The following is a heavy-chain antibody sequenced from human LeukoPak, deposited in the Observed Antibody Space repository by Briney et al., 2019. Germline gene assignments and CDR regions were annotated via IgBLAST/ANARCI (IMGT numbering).Heavy chain of an antibody. J-gene: IGHJ4*02. CDR3: ASHKVGATNSGDY. Sequence: PSQTLSLTCAVSGGSISSGGYSWSWIRRPPGKGLEWIGYIYHSGSTYYNPSLKSRVTMSVDTSKNQFSLKLSSVTAADTAVYYCASHKVGATNSGDYWGQGTLVTVSS. CDR1: GGSISSGGYS. V-gene: IGHV4-30-2*01. CDR2: IYHSGST. D-gene: IGHD1-26*01.